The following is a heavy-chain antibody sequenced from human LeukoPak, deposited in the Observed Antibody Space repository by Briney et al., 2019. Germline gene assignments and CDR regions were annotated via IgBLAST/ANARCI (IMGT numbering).Heavy chain of an antibody. CDR3: ARIGDDYSFDK. J-gene: IGHJ3*02. V-gene: IGHV4-4*07. Sequence: SETLSLTCTVSGVSISSYFWSWIRQPAGKGLEWIGHIYTSGTTNYNPPLKSRVNISVDKSKNQFSLKLTSVTAADTAVYYCARIGDDYSFDKWGQGTMVTVSS. CDR2: IYTSGTT. D-gene: IGHD2-21*02. CDR1: GVSISSYF.